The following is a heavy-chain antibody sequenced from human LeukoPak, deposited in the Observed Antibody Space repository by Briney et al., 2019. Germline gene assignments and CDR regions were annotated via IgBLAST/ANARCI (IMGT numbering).Heavy chain of an antibody. J-gene: IGHJ4*02. CDR2: ISGSGGST. Sequence: GGSLRLSCAASGFTFSSYAMSWVRQAPGKGLEWVSAISGSGGSTYYADSVKGRFTISRDNSKNTLYLQMSSLRAEDTAVYYCVKDSWIQLWPGLLYWGQGTLVTVSS. CDR3: VKDSWIQLWPGLLY. D-gene: IGHD5-18*01. V-gene: IGHV3-23*01. CDR1: GFTFSSYA.